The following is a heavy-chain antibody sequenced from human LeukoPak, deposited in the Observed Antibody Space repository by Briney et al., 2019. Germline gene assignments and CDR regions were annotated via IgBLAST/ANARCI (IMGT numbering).Heavy chain of an antibody. D-gene: IGHD2-2*01. CDR3: ARHFAVPAAIDYYYYYYMDV. J-gene: IGHJ6*03. V-gene: IGHV5-51*01. CDR2: IYPGDSDT. CDR1: GYSFTSYW. Sequence: PGESLKISCKGSGYSFTSYWIGWVRQMPGKGLEWMGIIYPGDSDTRYSPSFQGQVTISADKSISTAYLQWSSLKASDTAMYYCARHFAVPAAIDYYYYYYMDVWGKGTTVTVSS.